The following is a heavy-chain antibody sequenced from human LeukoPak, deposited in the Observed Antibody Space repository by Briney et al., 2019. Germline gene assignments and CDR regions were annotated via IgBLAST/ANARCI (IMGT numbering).Heavy chain of an antibody. J-gene: IGHJ6*03. CDR1: GFTFSSDS. D-gene: IGHD2-2*01. CDR2: IKQDGSEK. CDR3: ARDARVCSSYRCYYYYHYMDV. V-gene: IGHV3-7*01. Sequence: GGSLRLSCAASGFTFSSDSMTWVRQAPGKGLEWVANIKQDGSEKNYVDSVKGRFTISRDNTNYSLYLQMNSLRAEDTAVYYCARDARVCSSYRCYYYYHYMDVWGKGPRSPSP.